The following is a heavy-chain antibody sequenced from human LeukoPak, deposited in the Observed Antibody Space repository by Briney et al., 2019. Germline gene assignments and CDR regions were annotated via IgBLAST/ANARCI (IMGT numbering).Heavy chain of an antibody. CDR2: IYSSGST. CDR1: WGSLSSGSYY. V-gene: IGHV4-61*02. J-gene: IGHJ3*02. Sequence: SETPSLTCTVPWGSLSSGSYYRSWVPQPAGNGLEWIGRIYSSGSTHYIPSLKSQVTISVDTSKNHFSLKPSSVTAADTAEYYCARADEWLPPADAFDIWGQGTMVTVSS. CDR3: ARADEWLPPADAFDI. D-gene: IGHD5-18*01.